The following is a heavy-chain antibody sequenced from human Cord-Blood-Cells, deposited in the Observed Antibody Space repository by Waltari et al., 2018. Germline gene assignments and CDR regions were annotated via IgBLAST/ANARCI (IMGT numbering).Heavy chain of an antibody. CDR1: GFTFSSYG. J-gene: IGHJ4*02. CDR3: AKAPHYYDSSGYYFDY. Sequence: QVQLVESGGGVVQPGRSLRLSCAASGFTFSSYGMHWVRQAPGKGLGWVAVISYDGSNKYYADAVKGRFTISRDNSKNTLYLQMNSLRAEDTAVYYCAKAPHYYDSSGYYFDYWGQGTLVTVSS. V-gene: IGHV3-30*18. CDR2: ISYDGSNK. D-gene: IGHD3-22*01.